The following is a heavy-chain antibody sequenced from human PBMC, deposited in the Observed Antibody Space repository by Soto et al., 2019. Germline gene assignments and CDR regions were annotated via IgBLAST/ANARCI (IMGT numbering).Heavy chain of an antibody. CDR2: INAGNGNT. CDR1: GYTFTSYA. V-gene: IGHV1-3*01. Sequence: QVRLVQSGAEVKKPGASVKVSCKASGYTFTSYAMHWVRQAPGQRLEWMGWINAGNGNTKYSQKFQGRLTITRDTSASTAYMELSSLRSEDTAVYYCASAKLSWSDYWGQGTLVTVSS. CDR3: ASAKLSWSDY. D-gene: IGHD6-13*01. J-gene: IGHJ4*02.